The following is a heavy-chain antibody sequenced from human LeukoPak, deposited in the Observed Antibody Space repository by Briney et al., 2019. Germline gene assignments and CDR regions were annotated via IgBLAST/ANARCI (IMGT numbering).Heavy chain of an antibody. Sequence: GGSLRLSCAASGSTFRSYGMHWVRQAPGKGLEWVALITYDDFYKYYGDSVKGRFTTSRDNSKNTLYLQMNSLRVEDTAVYYCAKDRISMVRSSDIDNWGQGTLVTVSS. D-gene: IGHD3-10*01. J-gene: IGHJ4*02. V-gene: IGHV3-30*18. CDR1: GSTFRSYG. CDR2: ITYDDFYK. CDR3: AKDRISMVRSSDIDN.